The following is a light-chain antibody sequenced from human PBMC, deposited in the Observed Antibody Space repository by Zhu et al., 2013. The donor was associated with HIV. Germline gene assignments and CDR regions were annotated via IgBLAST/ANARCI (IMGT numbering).Light chain of an antibody. CDR2: GAS. CDR1: QSVSSSY. J-gene: IGKJ3*01. Sequence: EIVLTQSPGTLSLSPGERATLSCRASQSVSSSYLAWYRQKPGQAPRLLIYGASSRATGIPDRFSGSGSGTDFTLTISRVEPEDLAVYYCQQYGTSYLFTFGPGTKVDIK. CDR3: QQYGTSYLFT. V-gene: IGKV3-20*01.